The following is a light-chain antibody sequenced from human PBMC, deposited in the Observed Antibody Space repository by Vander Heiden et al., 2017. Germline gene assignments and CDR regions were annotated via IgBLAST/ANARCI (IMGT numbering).Light chain of an antibody. CDR2: QDS. J-gene: IGLJ2*01. Sequence: SYELTQPPSVSVSPGQTASITCSGDKLGDKYACWYQQKPGQSPVLVIYQDSKRPSGIPERFSGSNSGTTATLTISGIQAMDEAYYYCQAWDSSTVVFGGGTKLTVL. V-gene: IGLV3-1*01. CDR3: QAWDSSTVV. CDR1: KLGDKY.